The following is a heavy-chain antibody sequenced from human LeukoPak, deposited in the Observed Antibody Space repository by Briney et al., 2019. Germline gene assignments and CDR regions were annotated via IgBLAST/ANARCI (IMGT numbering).Heavy chain of an antibody. CDR1: GFTFSSYA. CDR2: ISDSGGNT. Sequence: GRSLRLSCAASGFTFSSYAMSWVRQAPGKGLEWVSDISDSGGNTHYADSVKGRFTISRDNAKNSLYLQMNSLRAEGTAVYYCARVRQSGWYYFDNWGQGTLVTVSS. J-gene: IGHJ4*02. D-gene: IGHD6-19*01. V-gene: IGHV3-23*01. CDR3: ARVRQSGWYYFDN.